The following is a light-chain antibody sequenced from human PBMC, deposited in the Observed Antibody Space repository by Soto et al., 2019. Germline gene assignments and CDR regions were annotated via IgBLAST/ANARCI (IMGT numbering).Light chain of an antibody. Sequence: EIVLTQSPGTLSLSPGERATLSCRASQSVSSTYLAWYQQKPGQPPRLRIYGASSRATGIPDRFSGSGSGTDFTLTITRLESEDFAVYYCQQYGSSPVTFGQGTRLDI. V-gene: IGKV3-20*01. CDR2: GAS. J-gene: IGKJ5*01. CDR1: QSVSSTY. CDR3: QQYGSSPVT.